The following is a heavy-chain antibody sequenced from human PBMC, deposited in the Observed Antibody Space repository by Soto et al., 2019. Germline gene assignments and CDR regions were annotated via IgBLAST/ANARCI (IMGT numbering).Heavy chain of an antibody. Sequence: QVQLVQSGAEVKKPGSSVKVSCKASGGTFSSYAISWVRQAPGQGLEWMGGIIPIFGTANYAQKFQGRVTITADECTSRAYLELSSLRSEDTAVYYCASTGRDGYNRRDLYFDYWGQGSLVIVSS. CDR3: ASTGRDGYNRRDLYFDY. D-gene: IGHD5-12*01. CDR2: IIPIFGTA. V-gene: IGHV1-69*12. J-gene: IGHJ4*02. CDR1: GGTFSSYA.